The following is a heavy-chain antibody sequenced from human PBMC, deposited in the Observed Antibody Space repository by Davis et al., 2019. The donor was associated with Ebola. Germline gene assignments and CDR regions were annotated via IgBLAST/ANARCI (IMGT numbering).Heavy chain of an antibody. Sequence: PSETLSLTCTVSGDSITSGDYYWGWIRQPPGKGLEWVGYIHYSGTFKSSLKSRVSISVDTSKNQFSLKLTSVTAADTAVFYCAEGGTNNFLGANWGQGTLVTVSS. V-gene: IGHV4-30-4*01. CDR3: AEGGTNNFLGAN. D-gene: IGHD2-8*01. J-gene: IGHJ4*02. CDR2: IHYSG. CDR1: GDSITSGDYY.